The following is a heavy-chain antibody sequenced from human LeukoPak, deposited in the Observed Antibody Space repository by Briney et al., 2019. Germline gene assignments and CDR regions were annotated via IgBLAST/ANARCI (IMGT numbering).Heavy chain of an antibody. V-gene: IGHV4-61*08. J-gene: IGHJ3*02. D-gene: IGHD5-12*01. CDR1: GDSISSGGYY. CDR3: ATNRAGTYDRPFEI. CDR2: IYYSGST. Sequence: PSESLSLTCTVSGDSISSGGYYWSWIRQPPGKGLEWIGYIYYSGSTNYNPSLKSRVTISVDTSKNQFSLELSSVTATDTAVYFCATNRAGTYDRPFEIWGQGTMVTVSS.